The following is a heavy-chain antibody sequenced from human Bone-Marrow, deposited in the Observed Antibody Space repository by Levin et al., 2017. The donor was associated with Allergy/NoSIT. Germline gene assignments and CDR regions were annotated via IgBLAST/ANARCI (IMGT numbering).Heavy chain of an antibody. CDR1: GYTFTGYY. D-gene: IGHD5-18*01. V-gene: IGHV1-2*02. Sequence: GASVKVSCKASGYTFTGYYMHWVRQAPGQGLEWMGWINPNSGGTNYAQKFQGRVTMTRDTSISTAYMELSRLRSDDTAVYYCARGLRGYSYGVLYFDYWGQGTLVTVSS. CDR3: ARGLRGYSYGVLYFDY. CDR2: INPNSGGT. J-gene: IGHJ4*02.